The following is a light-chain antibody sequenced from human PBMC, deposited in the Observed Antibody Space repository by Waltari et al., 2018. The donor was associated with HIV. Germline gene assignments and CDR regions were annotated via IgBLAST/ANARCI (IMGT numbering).Light chain of an antibody. V-gene: IGLV2-8*01. CDR2: DVN. J-gene: IGLJ2*01. CDR3: SAYAGSNNLVL. Sequence: QSALTQPPSASGSLGQSVTISCTGTRSAVGGYNYVSWYQQYPGEAPKLIIYDVNKRPSGVPDRFSGSKSGNTASLTVSGLQGEDEAQYYCSAYAGSNNLVLFGGGTKLTVL. CDR1: RSAVGGYNY.